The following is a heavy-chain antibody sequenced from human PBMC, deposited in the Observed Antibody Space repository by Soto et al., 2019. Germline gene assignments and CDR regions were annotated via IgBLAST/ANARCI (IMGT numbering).Heavy chain of an antibody. D-gene: IGHD2-15*01. V-gene: IGHV1-2*02. CDR2: INPNSGGT. Sequence: ASVKVSCKASGYTFTGYYMHWVRQAPGQGLEWMGWINPNSGGTNYAQKFQGRVTINRDTSISTAYMELSRLRSDDTAEYYCARTGYCSGGSCYRAWYSYGMDVWGQGTTVTVSS. CDR3: ARTGYCSGGSCYRAWYSYGMDV. J-gene: IGHJ6*02. CDR1: GYTFTGYY.